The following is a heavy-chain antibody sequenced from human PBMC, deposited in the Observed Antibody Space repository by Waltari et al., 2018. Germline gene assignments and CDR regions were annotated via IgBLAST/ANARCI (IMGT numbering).Heavy chain of an antibody. J-gene: IGHJ4*02. CDR2: IYYSGST. V-gene: IGHV4-59*01. D-gene: IGHD2-15*01. CDR1: GGSISSYY. Sequence: QVQLQESGPGLVKPSETLSLTCTVSGGSISSYYWSWIRQPPGKGLEWIGYIYYSGSTNYNPSLKSRVTISVDTSKNQFSLKLSSVTAADTAVYYCARDVGDGGSPSGEFDYWGQGTLVTVSS. CDR3: ARDVGDGGSPSGEFDY.